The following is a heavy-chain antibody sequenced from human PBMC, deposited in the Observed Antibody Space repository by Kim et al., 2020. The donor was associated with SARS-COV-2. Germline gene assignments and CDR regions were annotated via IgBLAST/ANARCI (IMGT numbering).Heavy chain of an antibody. D-gene: IGHD3-10*01. J-gene: IGHJ3*02. CDR2: IYWDDDK. Sequence: SGPTLVNPTQTLTLTCTFSGFSLSTSGVGVGWIRQPPGKALEWLALIYWDDDKRYSPSLKSRLTITKDTSKNQVVLTMTNMDPVDTATYYCAHRLQGERWLQFGEGGDAFDIWGQGTMVTVSS. CDR3: AHRLQGERWLQFGEGGDAFDI. V-gene: IGHV2-5*02. CDR1: GFSLSTSGVG.